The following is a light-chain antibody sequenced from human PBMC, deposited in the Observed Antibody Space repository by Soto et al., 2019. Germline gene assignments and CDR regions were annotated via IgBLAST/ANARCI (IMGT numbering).Light chain of an antibody. CDR2: AVS. CDR3: QKYNSAPT. V-gene: IGKV1-27*01. CDR1: QGISNY. J-gene: IGKJ3*01. Sequence: DIKMTQSPSSLSASVGDRVTITCRASQGISNYLAWYQQKPGKVPKLLIYAVSTLHSGVPARFSGSGSGTDLSLTISSLQPEYVATYSCQKYNSAPTFGPGTKVDIK.